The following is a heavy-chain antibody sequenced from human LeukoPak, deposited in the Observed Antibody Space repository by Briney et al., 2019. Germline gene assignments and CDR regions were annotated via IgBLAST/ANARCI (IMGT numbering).Heavy chain of an antibody. CDR3: ARFKGGTGFDY. V-gene: IGHV4-4*07. J-gene: IGHJ4*02. CDR1: GGSIRSYF. Sequence: SKTLSLTCSASGGSIRSYFWSWIRQSAGKGLEHIGRIYTTGSTNYNPSLRSRVTISVDTSKNQFSLDVTSVTAADTGLFYCARFKGGTGFDYWGRGILVIVS. D-gene: IGHD1-26*01. CDR2: IYTTGST.